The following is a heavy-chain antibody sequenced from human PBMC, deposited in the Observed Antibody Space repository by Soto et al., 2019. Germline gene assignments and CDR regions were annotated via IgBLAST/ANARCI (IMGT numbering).Heavy chain of an antibody. CDR2: ISGYNGKT. CDR1: GYTFTSYG. V-gene: IGHV1-18*01. J-gene: IGHJ6*02. CDR3: AREGVVPYYYYGMDV. Sequence: QVQLVQSGGEVKKPGASVKVSCKASGYTFTSYGISWVRQAPGQGLEWMGWISGYNGKTNYAQKVQDRVTMPTDTSTSTVYMELRTLRSDDTAVYYCAREGVVPYYYYGMDVWGQGTAVTVSS. D-gene: IGHD3-10*01.